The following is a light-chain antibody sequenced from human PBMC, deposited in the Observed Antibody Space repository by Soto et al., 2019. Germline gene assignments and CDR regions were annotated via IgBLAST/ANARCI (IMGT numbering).Light chain of an antibody. Sequence: EIVLRQSPVTLSFSVGEKSNLSCRASQSVSSSYLAWYQQKPGQAPRLLIYGASSRATGIPDRFSGSGSGTDFTLTISRLEPEDFAVYYCQQYGSSPTWTFGQGTKVE. V-gene: IGKV3-20*01. CDR1: QSVSSSY. CDR2: GAS. CDR3: QQYGSSPTWT. J-gene: IGKJ1*01.